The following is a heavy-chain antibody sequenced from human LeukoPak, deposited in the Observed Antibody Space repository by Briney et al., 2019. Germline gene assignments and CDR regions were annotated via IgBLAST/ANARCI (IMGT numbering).Heavy chain of an antibody. CDR2: IYYSGST. V-gene: IGHV4-59*12. Sequence: KPSKTLSLTCTVSGGSISSYYWSWIRQPPGKGLEWIGYIYYSGSTNYNPSLKSRATISVDTSKNQFSLKMSSVTAADTAVYYCARGLRSDYWGQGTLVTVSS. CDR1: GGSISSYY. J-gene: IGHJ4*02. CDR3: ARGLRSDY.